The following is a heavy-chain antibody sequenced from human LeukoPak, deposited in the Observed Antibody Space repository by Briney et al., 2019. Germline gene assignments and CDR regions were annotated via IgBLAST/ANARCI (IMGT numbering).Heavy chain of an antibody. CDR2: IYYSGST. D-gene: IGHD3-22*01. J-gene: IGHJ2*01. V-gene: IGHV4-39*07. CDR1: GGSISSYY. CDR3: ARAPSPDYYDSSGYYHLGYWYFVL. Sequence: PSETLSLTCTVSGGSISSYYWGWIRQPPGKGLEWIGSIYYSGSTYYNPSLKSRVTISVDTSKNQFSLKLSSVTAADTAVYYCARAPSPDYYDSSGYYHLGYWYFVLWSRGTLVTVSS.